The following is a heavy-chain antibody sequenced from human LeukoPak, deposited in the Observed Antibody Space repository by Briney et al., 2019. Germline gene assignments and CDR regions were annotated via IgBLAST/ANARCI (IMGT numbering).Heavy chain of an antibody. CDR3: ARDTMVRGAQHLYYYYGMDV. D-gene: IGHD3-10*01. CDR1: GYTFTSYA. Sequence: ASVKVSCKASGYTFTSYAMNWVRQAPGQGLEWMGWINTNTGNPTYAQAFTGRFVFSLDTSVSTAYLQISSLKAEDTAVYYCARDTMVRGAQHLYYYYGMDVWGQGTTVTVSS. CDR2: INTNTGNP. J-gene: IGHJ6*02. V-gene: IGHV7-4-1*02.